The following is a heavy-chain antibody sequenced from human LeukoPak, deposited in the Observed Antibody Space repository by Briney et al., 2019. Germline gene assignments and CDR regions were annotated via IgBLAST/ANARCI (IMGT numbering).Heavy chain of an antibody. Sequence: GGSLRLSCAASGFTFSDYYMSWIRQAPGKGLECVSYISSSSSHTNYADSVKGRFTISRDNAKNSLYLQMNSLRAEDTAVYYCASGYLSYQLLGVKGSWFDPWGQGTLVTVSS. CDR1: GFTFSDYY. D-gene: IGHD2-2*01. V-gene: IGHV3-11*06. J-gene: IGHJ5*02. CDR2: ISSSSSHT. CDR3: ASGYLSYQLLGVKGSWFDP.